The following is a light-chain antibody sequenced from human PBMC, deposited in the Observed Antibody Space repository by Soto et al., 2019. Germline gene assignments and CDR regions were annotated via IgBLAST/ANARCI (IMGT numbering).Light chain of an antibody. CDR1: TTDVDGYDY. V-gene: IGLV2-14*03. Sequence: LTQPASVSGSPGQSITISCTGATTDVDGYDYVSWYQQHPGQAPKLMIYDVNNRPSGVSYRFSGSKSGDTASLTISGLQAEDDADYYCSSYTRSAPFYVFGAGTKVTVL. CDR3: SSYTRSAPFYV. J-gene: IGLJ1*01. CDR2: DVN.